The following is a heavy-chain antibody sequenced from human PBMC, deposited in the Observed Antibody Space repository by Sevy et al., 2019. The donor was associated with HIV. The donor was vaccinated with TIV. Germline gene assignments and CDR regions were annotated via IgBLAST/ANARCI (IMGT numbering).Heavy chain of an antibody. CDR1: GFPFTSYG. CDR2: ISAYNGDT. CDR3: ARTHSITMTHPRDFDY. V-gene: IGHV1-18*01. Sequence: ASVKVSCKASGFPFTSYGFHWVRQAPGQGLEWMGWISAYNGDTKYAQRFQGRLTMTTDTPTSTVNMELRSLEFDDTAIYYCARTHSITMTHPRDFDYWGQGTLVTVSS. J-gene: IGHJ4*02. D-gene: IGHD3-22*01.